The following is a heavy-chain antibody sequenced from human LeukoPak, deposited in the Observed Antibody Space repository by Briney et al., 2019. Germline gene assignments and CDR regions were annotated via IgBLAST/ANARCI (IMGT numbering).Heavy chain of an antibody. Sequence: PSQTLSLTCTVSGGSISSGGYYWSWIRQHPGKGLEWIGYIYYSGSTNYNPSLKSRVTISVDTSKNQFSLKLSSVTAADTAVYYCARNGAGYEYDYYYYGMDVWGQGTTVTVSS. V-gene: IGHV4-31*03. CDR1: GGSISSGGYY. J-gene: IGHJ6*02. CDR2: IYYSGST. CDR3: ARNGAGYEYDYYYYGMDV. D-gene: IGHD5-12*01.